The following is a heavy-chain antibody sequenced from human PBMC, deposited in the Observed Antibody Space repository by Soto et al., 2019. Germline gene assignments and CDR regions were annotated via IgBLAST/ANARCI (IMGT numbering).Heavy chain of an antibody. CDR3: SRHPPKVYCSGGSCYPAGGMDV. J-gene: IGHJ6*02. Sequence: GESLKISCKGSGYSFTSYWIGWVRQMPGKSLKWKNFFYPFDSDTRYSPSFQCLVTISADKSISTAYLLLSSLKALDTAMYYCSRHPPKVYCSGGSCYPAGGMDVWGQGTTVTVSS. V-gene: IGHV5-51*01. CDR1: GYSFTSYW. D-gene: IGHD2-15*01. CDR2: FYPFDSDT.